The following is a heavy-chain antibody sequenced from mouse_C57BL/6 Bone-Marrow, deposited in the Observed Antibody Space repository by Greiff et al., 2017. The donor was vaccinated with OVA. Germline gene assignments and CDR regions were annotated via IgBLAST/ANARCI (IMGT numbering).Heavy chain of an antibody. CDR3: ASSSGYVDYFDY. J-gene: IGHJ2*01. CDR2: IYPSDSET. D-gene: IGHD3-2*02. V-gene: IGHV1-61*01. Sequence: VQLQQPGAELVRPGSSVKLSCKASGYTFTSYWMDWVKQRPGQGLEWIGNIYPSDSETHYNQKFKDKATLTVDKSSSTAYMQLSSLTSEDSAVYYCASSSGYVDYFDYWGQGTTLTVSS. CDR1: GYTFTSYW.